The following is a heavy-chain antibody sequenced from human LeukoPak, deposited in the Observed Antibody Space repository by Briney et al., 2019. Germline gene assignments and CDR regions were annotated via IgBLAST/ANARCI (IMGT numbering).Heavy chain of an antibody. Sequence: GESLKISCQGSGYSFTSYWIAWVRQMPGKGLEWMGIIYPGDSDTRYSLSFQGQVTISADKSISTAYLQWSSLKASDTAMYYCARCSATGYYADYWGQRILVTVSS. J-gene: IGHJ4*02. CDR2: IYPGDSDT. V-gene: IGHV5-51*01. CDR3: ARCSATGYYADY. CDR1: GYSFTSYW. D-gene: IGHD3-9*01.